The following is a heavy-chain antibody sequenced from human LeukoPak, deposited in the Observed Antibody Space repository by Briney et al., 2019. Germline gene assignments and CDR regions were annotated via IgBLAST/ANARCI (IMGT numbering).Heavy chain of an antibody. Sequence: GGSLRLSCAASGFTFSGYWISWVRQAPGKGLEWVANIKQDGSEKYYVDSVKGRSTISRDNAKNSLYLQMNSLRAEDTAVYYCARRGGYSSPTYFDYWGQGTLVTVSS. J-gene: IGHJ4*02. CDR1: GFTFSGYW. CDR3: ARRGGYSSPTYFDY. D-gene: IGHD6-19*01. V-gene: IGHV3-7*01. CDR2: IKQDGSEK.